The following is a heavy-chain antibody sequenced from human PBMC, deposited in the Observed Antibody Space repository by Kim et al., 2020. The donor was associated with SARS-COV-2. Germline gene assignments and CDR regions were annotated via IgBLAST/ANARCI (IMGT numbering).Heavy chain of an antibody. CDR1: GGSVSSGSYY. CDR3: ARDFDY. V-gene: IGHV4-61*01. Sequence: SETLSLTCTVSGGSVSSGSYYWSWIRQPPGKGLEWIGYIYYSGSANYNPSLKSRVTISVDTSKNQFSLKLSSVTAADTAVYYCARDFDYWGQGTLVTVSS. CDR2: IYYSGSA. J-gene: IGHJ4*02.